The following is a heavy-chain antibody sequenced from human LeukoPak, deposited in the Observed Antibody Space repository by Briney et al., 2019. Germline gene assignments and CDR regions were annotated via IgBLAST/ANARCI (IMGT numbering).Heavy chain of an antibody. CDR3: ARSEGSVGATTPFDY. CDR1: GYTFTSYG. D-gene: IGHD1-26*01. J-gene: IGHJ4*02. Sequence: ASVKVSCKASGYTFTSYGISWVRQAPGQGLEWMGWISAYNGNTNYAQKLQGRVTMTTDTSTSTAYMELRSLRSDDTAVYYCARSEGSVGATTPFDYWGQGTLVTVSS. V-gene: IGHV1-18*01. CDR2: ISAYNGNT.